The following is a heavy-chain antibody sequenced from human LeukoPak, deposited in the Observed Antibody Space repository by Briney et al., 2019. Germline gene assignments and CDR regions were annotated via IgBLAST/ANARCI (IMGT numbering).Heavy chain of an antibody. CDR2: IYYSGST. J-gene: IGHJ5*02. CDR1: GGSISSGDYY. Sequence: SETLSLTCTVSGGSISSGDYYWSWIRQPPGKGLEWIGYIYYSGSTYYNPSLKSRVTISVDTSKNQFSLKLSSVTAADTAVYYCARVDGYSYGHNWFDPWGQGTLVTVSS. V-gene: IGHV4-30-4*01. D-gene: IGHD5-18*01. CDR3: ARVDGYSYGHNWFDP.